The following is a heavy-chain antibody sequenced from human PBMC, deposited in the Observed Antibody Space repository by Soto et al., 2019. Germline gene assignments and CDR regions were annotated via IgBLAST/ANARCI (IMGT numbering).Heavy chain of an antibody. Sequence: ETLSLTCTVSGASIISGSYYWVWIRQPPGKGLEWIGNFYNTGSTLYNASLESRVTISVDRSKNQFSLKLSSVTATDTAVYYCARHVNLPLAGTGFDSWGRGTLVTVSS. V-gene: IGHV4-39*01. CDR3: ARHVNLPLAGTGFDS. J-gene: IGHJ4*02. D-gene: IGHD6-19*01. CDR2: FYNTGST. CDR1: GASIISGSYY.